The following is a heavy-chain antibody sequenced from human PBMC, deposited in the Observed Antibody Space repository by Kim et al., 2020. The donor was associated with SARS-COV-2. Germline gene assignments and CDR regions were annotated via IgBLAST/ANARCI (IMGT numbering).Heavy chain of an antibody. Sequence: SETLSLTCTVSGASVNTGNNYWSWIRQHPGEGLEWIGYIYYTGSTYYNPSLESRLSMSVDTSKNQFSLKVNSVTAADTAVYYCARGGDYYGSGSYHIENCGQGGPGTVSS. J-gene: IGHJ4*02. V-gene: IGHV4-31*03. CDR3: ARGGDYYGSGSYHIEN. CDR1: GASVNTGNNY. D-gene: IGHD3-10*01. CDR2: IYYTGST.